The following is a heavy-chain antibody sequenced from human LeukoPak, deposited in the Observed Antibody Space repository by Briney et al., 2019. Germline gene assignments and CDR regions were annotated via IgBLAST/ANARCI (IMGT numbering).Heavy chain of an antibody. Sequence: SETLSLTCTVSGGSISSYFWSWIRRPPGKGLEWIGYIYYSGSTNYNPSLKSRVTISVDTSKNQFSLTLSSVTAADTAVYYCASARLGSGLEGAFDIWGQGTMVTVSS. J-gene: IGHJ3*02. CDR3: ASARLGSGLEGAFDI. CDR1: GGSISSYF. D-gene: IGHD6-25*01. V-gene: IGHV4-59*01. CDR2: IYYSGST.